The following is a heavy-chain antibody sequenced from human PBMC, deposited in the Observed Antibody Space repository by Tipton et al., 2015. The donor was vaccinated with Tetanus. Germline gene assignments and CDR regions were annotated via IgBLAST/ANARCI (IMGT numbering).Heavy chain of an antibody. CDR1: GFTSKSHY. V-gene: IGHV3-74*01. J-gene: IGHJ4*02. Sequence: LSLTCAASGFTSKSHYMHWVRQAPGKGLVWISHINPYGRRTNYADSVKGRFTISRDNAKNSLYLQMNSLRADDTAVYYCASGSALDYWGQGTLVTVSS. D-gene: IGHD6-25*01. CDR3: ASGSALDY. CDR2: INPYGRRT.